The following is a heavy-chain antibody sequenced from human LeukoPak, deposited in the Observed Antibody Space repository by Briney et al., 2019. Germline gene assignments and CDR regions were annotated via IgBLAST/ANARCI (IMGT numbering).Heavy chain of an antibody. CDR2: IRYDGSNK. Sequence: GGSLRLSCTASGFTFSRHWMNWVRQAPGKGLEWVAFIRYDGSNKYYADSVKGRFTISRDNSKNTLYLQMNSLRAEDTAVYYCAKDGRAMTTNYYYYMDAWGKGTTVTISS. V-gene: IGHV3-30*02. J-gene: IGHJ6*03. D-gene: IGHD4-11*01. CDR1: GFTFSRHW. CDR3: AKDGRAMTTNYYYYMDA.